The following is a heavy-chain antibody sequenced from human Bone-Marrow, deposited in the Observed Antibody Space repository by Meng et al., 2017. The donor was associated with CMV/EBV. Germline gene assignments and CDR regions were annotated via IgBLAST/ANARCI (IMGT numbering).Heavy chain of an antibody. J-gene: IGHJ4*02. CDR2: IYPGDSDT. D-gene: IGHD2-2*01. CDR3: ARCSCSCTSCYVDY. Sequence: GGSLRLSCKGSGYSFTSYWIAWVRQMPGKGLEWMGIIYPGDSDTRYSPSFQGQVTISADKSISTAYLQWSSLKASDTAMYYCARCSCSCTSCYVDYWGQGTLVTGSS. CDR1: GYSFTSYW. V-gene: IGHV5-51*01.